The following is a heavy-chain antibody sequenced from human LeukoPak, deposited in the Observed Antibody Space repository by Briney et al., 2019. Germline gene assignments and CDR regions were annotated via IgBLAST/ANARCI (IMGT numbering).Heavy chain of an antibody. CDR2: VSYTGRT. Sequence: SETLSLTCTVSGGSISTYYWSWIRQAPGKGLEWIGHVSYTGRTNYNPSLKSRATISLGTSKSHFSLTLNSMTPADTAIYYCASEHGSRSYRYYFFVDVWGKGTTVTVSS. D-gene: IGHD4-11*01. CDR1: GGSISTYY. V-gene: IGHV4-59*01. J-gene: IGHJ6*03. CDR3: ASEHGSRSYRYYFFVDV.